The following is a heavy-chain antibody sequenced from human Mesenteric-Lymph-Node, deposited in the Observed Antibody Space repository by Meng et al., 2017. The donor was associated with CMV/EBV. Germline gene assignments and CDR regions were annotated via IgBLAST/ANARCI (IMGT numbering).Heavy chain of an antibody. J-gene: IGHJ6*02. D-gene: IGHD2-15*01. CDR3: ARSRGRAAPPLYGMDV. CDR2: ISSRSSII. V-gene: IGHV3-48*04. CDR1: GFTFSTYS. Sequence: ETLSLTCAASGFTFSTYSMNWVRQAPGKGLEWISYISSRSSIIYYADSVKGRFTISRDNAKNSLYLQMNSLRADDTAVYYCARSRGRAAPPLYGMDVWGQGTTVTVSS.